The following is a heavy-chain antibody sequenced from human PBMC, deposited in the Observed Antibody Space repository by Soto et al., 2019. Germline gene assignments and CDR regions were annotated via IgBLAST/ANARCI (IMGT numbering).Heavy chain of an antibody. CDR1: GLSFSDYY. V-gene: IGHV4-34*01. CDR2: INHSGST. J-gene: IGHJ6*03. D-gene: IGHD2-15*01. Sequence: SETLSLTYAVYGLSFSDYYWSWIRQPPGKGLEWIGEINHSGSTNYNPSLKSRVTISVDTSKNQYSLKLSSVTAADTAVYYCARDGCSGGSCYSGYYYYMDVWGKGTTVTVSS. CDR3: ARDGCSGGSCYSGYYYYMDV.